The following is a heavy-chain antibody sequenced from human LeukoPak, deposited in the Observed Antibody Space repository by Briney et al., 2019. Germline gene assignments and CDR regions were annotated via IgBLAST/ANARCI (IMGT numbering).Heavy chain of an antibody. V-gene: IGHV1-69*05. J-gene: IGHJ4*02. CDR1: GGTFSSYA. D-gene: IGHD2-2*01. Sequence: ASVKVSCKASGGTFSSYAISWVRQAPGQGLEWMGRIIPIFGTANYAQKFQGRVTITTDESTSTAYMELSCLRSEDTAVYYCARDRFRGPAAPVETFDYWGQGTLVTVSS. CDR2: IIPIFGTA. CDR3: ARDRFRGPAAPVETFDY.